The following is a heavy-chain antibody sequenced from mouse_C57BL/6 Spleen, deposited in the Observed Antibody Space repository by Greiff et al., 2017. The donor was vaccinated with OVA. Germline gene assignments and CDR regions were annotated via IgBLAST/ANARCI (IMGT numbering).Heavy chain of an antibody. CDR2: INPNNGGT. D-gene: IGHD1-1*01. Sequence: VQLQQSGPELVKPGASVKISCKASGYTFTDYYMNWVKQSHGKSLEWIGDINPNNGGTSYNQKFKGKATLTVDKSSSTAYMELRSLTSEDSAVYYCARGGSRFDYWGQGTTLTVSS. J-gene: IGHJ2*01. V-gene: IGHV1-26*01. CDR1: GYTFTDYY. CDR3: ARGGSRFDY.